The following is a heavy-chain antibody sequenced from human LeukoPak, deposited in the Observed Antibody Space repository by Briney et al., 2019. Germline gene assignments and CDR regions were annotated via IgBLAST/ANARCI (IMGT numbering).Heavy chain of an antibody. J-gene: IGHJ4*02. V-gene: IGHV4-59*01. D-gene: IGHD3/OR15-3a*01. CDR3: VRVGDFWTVPY. CDR2: IYYSGST. CDR1: GASISSYY. Sequence: SETLSLTCTVSGASISSYYWSWIRQPPGKGLEWIGYIYYSGSTNYNPSLKSRVTISVDTSKNQFSLKLSSVTAADTAVYYCVRVGDFWTVPYWGQGTLVTVSS.